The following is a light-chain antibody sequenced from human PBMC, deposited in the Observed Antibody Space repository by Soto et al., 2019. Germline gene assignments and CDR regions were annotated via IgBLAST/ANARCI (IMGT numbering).Light chain of an antibody. J-gene: IGKJ5*01. CDR2: DAS. CDR3: QQGVT. V-gene: IGKV3-11*01. Sequence: EIVLTHSPGTLSLSPGERASLSCRASQSVSSFLAWYQQKPGQAPRLLIYDASNRATGIPARFSGSGSGTDFTLTISSLEPEDFAVYYCQQGVTFGQGTRLEIK. CDR1: QSVSSF.